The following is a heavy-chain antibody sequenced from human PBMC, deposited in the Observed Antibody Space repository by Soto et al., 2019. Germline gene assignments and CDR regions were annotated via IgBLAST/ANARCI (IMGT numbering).Heavy chain of an antibody. CDR2: ISAHNGNT. V-gene: IGHV1-18*01. D-gene: IGHD1-1*01. CDR1: VYAFTPYG. Sequence: QVHLVQSGAEVKKPGASVKFSCKGSVYAFTPYGITWVRQAPGQGLEWMGWISAHNGNTNYAQKLQGRVTVTRDTSTSTAYMELRSLRSDDTAVYYCARGRYGDYWGQGALVTVSS. J-gene: IGHJ4*02. CDR3: ARGRYGDY.